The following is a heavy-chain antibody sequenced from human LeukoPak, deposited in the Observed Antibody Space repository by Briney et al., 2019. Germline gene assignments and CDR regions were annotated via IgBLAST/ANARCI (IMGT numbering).Heavy chain of an antibody. CDR2: ISYDGSNK. Sequence: PGGSLRLSCAASGFTFSSYAMHWVRQAPGKGLEWVAVISYDGSNKYYADSVKGRFTISRDNSKNTLYLQMNSLRAEDTAVYYCARIMITFGGAIADDAFDIWGQGTMVTVSS. CDR1: GFTFSSYA. V-gene: IGHV3-30-3*01. D-gene: IGHD3-16*02. CDR3: ARIMITFGGAIADDAFDI. J-gene: IGHJ3*02.